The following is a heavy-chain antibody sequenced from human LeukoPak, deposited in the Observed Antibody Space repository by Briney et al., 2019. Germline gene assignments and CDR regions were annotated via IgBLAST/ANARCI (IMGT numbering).Heavy chain of an antibody. CDR1: GGSISSYY. D-gene: IGHD6-13*01. CDR2: IYYSGST. V-gene: IGHV4-59*01. Sequence: PSETLSLTCTVSGGSISSYYWSWIRQPPGKGLEWIGYIYYSGSTNYDPSLKSRVTISVDTSKNQFSLKLSSVTAADTAVYYCARTTEAHSWRTRYYDYYMDVWGKGTTVTVSS. CDR3: ARTTEAHSWRTRYYDYYMDV. J-gene: IGHJ6*03.